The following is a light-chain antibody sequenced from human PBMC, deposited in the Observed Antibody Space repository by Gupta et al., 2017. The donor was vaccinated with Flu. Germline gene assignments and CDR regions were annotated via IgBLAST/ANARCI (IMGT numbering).Light chain of an antibody. CDR3: QQCYSAPPT. J-gene: IGKJ2*01. CDR2: AAS. CDR1: QSISSY. Sequence: DIQFTQAPSSLSASVGDGVTITCRASQSISSYLDWYQQKPGKAPKLLIYAASSLQSGVPSRFSGSGSGTDFTLTISRLQPEDFAAYYCQQCYSAPPTFGHGTKLEIK. V-gene: IGKV1-39*01.